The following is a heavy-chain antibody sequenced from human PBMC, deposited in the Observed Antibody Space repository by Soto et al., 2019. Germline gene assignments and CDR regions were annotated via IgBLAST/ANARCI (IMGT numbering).Heavy chain of an antibody. J-gene: IGHJ4*02. CDR2: IKEDGSDK. Sequence: HPGGSLRLSCVGSGFTFSTYWLSWVRQAPGKGLEWVGNIKEDGSDKNYVDSVKGRFTMSRDNAQNSLYLQMSSLRAEDTAVYYCAREIVRANALYDYWGQGTQVTVSS. D-gene: IGHD1-26*01. CDR3: AREIVRANALYDY. CDR1: GFTFSTYW. V-gene: IGHV3-7*03.